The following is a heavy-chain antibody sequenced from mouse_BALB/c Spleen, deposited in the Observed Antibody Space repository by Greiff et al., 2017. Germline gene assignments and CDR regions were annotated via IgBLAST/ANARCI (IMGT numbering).Heavy chain of an antibody. D-gene: IGHD2-14*01. CDR1: GYTFTDYE. CDR3: TRWDYRYDDGPFAY. J-gene: IGHJ3*01. CDR2: IDPETGGT. Sequence: VQVVESGAELVRPGASVTLSCKASGYTFTDYEMHWVKQTPVHGLEWIGAIDPETGGTAYNQKFKGKATLTADKSSSTAYMELRSLTSEDSAVYYCTRWDYRYDDGPFAYWGQGTLVTVSA. V-gene: IGHV1-15*01.